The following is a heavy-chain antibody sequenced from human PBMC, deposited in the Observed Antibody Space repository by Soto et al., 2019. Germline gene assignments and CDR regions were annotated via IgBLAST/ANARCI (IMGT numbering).Heavy chain of an antibody. D-gene: IGHD2-15*01. CDR1: GGTFSSYA. J-gene: IGHJ2*01. Sequence: SVKVSCKASGGTFSSYAISWVRQAPGQGLEWMGGIIPIFGTANYAQKFQGRVTITADESTSTAYMELSSLRSEDTAVYYCARSGSPATPVYWYFDLWGRGTLVTVSS. V-gene: IGHV1-69*13. CDR2: IIPIFGTA. CDR3: ARSGSPATPVYWYFDL.